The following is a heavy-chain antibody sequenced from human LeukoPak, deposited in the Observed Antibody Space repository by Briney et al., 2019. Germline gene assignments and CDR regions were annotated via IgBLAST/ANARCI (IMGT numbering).Heavy chain of an antibody. J-gene: IGHJ4*02. V-gene: IGHV3-33*06. CDR3: AKDRWYYGSSGYSLDY. Sequence: GGSLRLSCAASGFTFSSYGMHWVRQAPGKGLEWVAVIWYDGSNKYYADSVKGRFTISRDNSRNTLYLQMNSLRAEDTAVYYCAKDRWYYGSSGYSLDYWGQGTLVTVSS. CDR2: IWYDGSNK. D-gene: IGHD3-22*01. CDR1: GFTFSSYG.